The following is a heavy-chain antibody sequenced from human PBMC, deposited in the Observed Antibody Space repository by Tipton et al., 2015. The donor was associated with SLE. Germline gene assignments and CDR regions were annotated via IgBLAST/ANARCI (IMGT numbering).Heavy chain of an antibody. CDR2: IYYSGST. V-gene: IGHV4-59*08. J-gene: IGHJ4*02. D-gene: IGHD3-3*01. CDR1: GGSISSYY. CDR3: AGTYYDFWSGHRNYFDY. Sequence: TLSLTCTVSGGSISSYYWSWIRQPPGKGLEWIGYIYYSGSTNYNPSLKSRVTISVYTSKNQFSLKRSSVTAADTAVYYCAGTYYDFWSGHRNYFDYWGQGTLVTVSS.